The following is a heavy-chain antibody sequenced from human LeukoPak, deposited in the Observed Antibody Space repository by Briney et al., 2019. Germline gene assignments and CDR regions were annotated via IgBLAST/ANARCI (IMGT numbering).Heavy chain of an antibody. D-gene: IGHD3-22*01. CDR3: ASFRDSSGYYPFDY. CDR1: GGSISSGGYY. V-gene: IGHV4-31*03. J-gene: IGHJ4*02. Sequence: SETLSLTCTVSGGSISSGGYYWSWIRQHPGKGLEWIGYIYYSGSTYYNPSLKSRVTISVDTSKNQFSLKLSSVTAADTAVYYCASFRDSSGYYPFDYWGQGTLVTVSS. CDR2: IYYSGST.